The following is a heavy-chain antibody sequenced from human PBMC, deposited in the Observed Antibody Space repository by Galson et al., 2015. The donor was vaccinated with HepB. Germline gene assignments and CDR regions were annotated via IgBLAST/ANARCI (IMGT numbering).Heavy chain of an antibody. CDR2: INSDGSST. CDR3: ARGDPYYYYSGSNYGMDV. Sequence: SLRLSCAASGFTFSSYWTHWVRQAPGKGLVWVSRINSDGSSTNYADSVKGRFTISRDNAKNTLYLQMNSLRAEDTAVYYCARGDPYYYYSGSNYGMDVWGQGTTVTVSS. V-gene: IGHV3-74*01. CDR1: GFTFSSYW. J-gene: IGHJ6*02. D-gene: IGHD3-10*01.